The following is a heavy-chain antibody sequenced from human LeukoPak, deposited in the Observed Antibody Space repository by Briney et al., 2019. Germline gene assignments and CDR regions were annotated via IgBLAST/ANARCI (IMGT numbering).Heavy chain of an antibody. Sequence: GGSLRLSCAASGFTFSDYGMYWVRQAPGKGLEHVSGISSNGIYTYYANSVKGRFTISRDNSKNTLYLQMGSLRAEDMAVYYCARGPTVITFNAFDVRGQGTMVTVSS. J-gene: IGHJ3*01. CDR2: ISSNGIYT. V-gene: IGHV3-64*01. CDR1: GFTFSDYG. CDR3: ARGPTVITFNAFDV. D-gene: IGHD4-17*01.